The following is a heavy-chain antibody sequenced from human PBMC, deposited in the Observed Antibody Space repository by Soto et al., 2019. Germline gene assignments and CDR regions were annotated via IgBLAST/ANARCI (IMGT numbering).Heavy chain of an antibody. CDR2: INHSGST. Sequence: QVQLQQWGAGLLKPSETLSLTCAVYGGSFSGYYWSWIRQPPGKGLEWIGEINHSGSTNYNPSLKRRVTISVDTSKNQFSLKLSSVTAADTAVYYCARGRYSSSWSLYYFDYWGQGTLVTVSS. CDR3: ARGRYSSSWSLYYFDY. V-gene: IGHV4-34*01. D-gene: IGHD6-13*01. CDR1: GGSFSGYY. J-gene: IGHJ4*02.